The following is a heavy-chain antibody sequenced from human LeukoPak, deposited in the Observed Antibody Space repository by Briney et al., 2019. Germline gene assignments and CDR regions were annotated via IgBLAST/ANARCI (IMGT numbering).Heavy chain of an antibody. J-gene: IGHJ4*02. CDR2: ISFDGSNI. CDR1: GFTFSNYG. V-gene: IGHV3-30*03. CDR3: ARAVSGLDS. D-gene: IGHD1-26*01. Sequence: GGSLRLSCAASGFTFSNYGMHWVRQAPGKGLEWVAVISFDGSNIFYAESVKGRFTISRDNAKNTLYLQMNSLRVEDTAVYYCARAVSGLDSWGQGTLVTLSS.